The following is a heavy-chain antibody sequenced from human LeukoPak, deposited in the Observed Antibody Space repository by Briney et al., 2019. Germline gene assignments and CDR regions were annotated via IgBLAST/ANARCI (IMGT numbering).Heavy chain of an antibody. Sequence: GGSLRLSCAASGFTFSSYAMSWVRQAPGKGLEWVSAISGSGGSTYYADSVKGRFTISRDNSKNTLYLQMNSLRAEDTAVYYCARGGTHYDSSGLDYWGQGTLVTVSS. CDR2: ISGSGGST. CDR1: GFTFSSYA. D-gene: IGHD3-22*01. V-gene: IGHV3-23*01. CDR3: ARGGTHYDSSGLDY. J-gene: IGHJ4*02.